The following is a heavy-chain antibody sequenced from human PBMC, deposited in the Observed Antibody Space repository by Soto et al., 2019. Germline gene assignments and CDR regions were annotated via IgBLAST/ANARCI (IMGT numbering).Heavy chain of an antibody. Sequence: QVQLVESGGGVVQPGRSLRLSCAASGFTLSDYGMHWVRQAPGKGLEWVAMISHDGTTKYWADSEKGRFTISRDNSKKALYLQMNSLRAEDTAVYYCAKDRRDGEYNSVYDFWGQGAVVTVSS. V-gene: IGHV3-30*18. J-gene: IGHJ4*02. D-gene: IGHD1-1*01. CDR3: AKDRRDGEYNSVYDF. CDR1: GFTLSDYG. CDR2: ISHDGTTK.